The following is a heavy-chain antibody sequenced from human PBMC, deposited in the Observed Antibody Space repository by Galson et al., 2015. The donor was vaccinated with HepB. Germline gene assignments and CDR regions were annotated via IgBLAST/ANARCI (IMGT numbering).Heavy chain of an antibody. CDR1: GYTFTSYG. CDR2: ISAYNGNT. V-gene: IGHV1-18*04. Sequence: SVKVSCKASGYTFTSYGISWVRQAPGQGLEWMGWISAYNGNTNYAQKLQGRATMTTDTSTSTAYMELRSLRSDDTAVYYCARQGIVGAPLGHYYYGMDVWGQGTTVTVSS. CDR3: ARQGIVGAPLGHYYYGMDV. J-gene: IGHJ6*02. D-gene: IGHD1-26*01.